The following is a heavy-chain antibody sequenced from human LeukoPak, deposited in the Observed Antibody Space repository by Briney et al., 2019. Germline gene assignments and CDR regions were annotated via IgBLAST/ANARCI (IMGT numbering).Heavy chain of an antibody. J-gene: IGHJ4*02. CDR3: ARVTLGYGYASVDY. CDR1: GFTVSSNY. CDR2: IYSGGST. Sequence: GGSLRLSRAASGFTVSSNYMSWVRQAPGKGLEWVSVIYSGGSTYYADSVKGRFTISGDNSKNTLYLQMNSLRAEDTAVYYCARVTLGYGYASVDYWGQGTLVTVSS. V-gene: IGHV3-53*01. D-gene: IGHD5-12*01.